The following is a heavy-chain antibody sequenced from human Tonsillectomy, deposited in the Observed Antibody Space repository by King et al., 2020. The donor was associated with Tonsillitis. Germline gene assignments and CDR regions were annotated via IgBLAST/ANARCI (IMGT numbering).Heavy chain of an antibody. V-gene: IGHV4-30-4*07. CDR2: IYYSGST. J-gene: IGHJ3*02. CDR1: GGSISSGGYS. Sequence: VQLQESGPGLVKPSQTLSLTCAVSGGSISSGGYSWSWIRQPPGKGLEWIGYIYYSGSTYYNPSLKSRVTISVDTSKNQFSLKLSSVTAADTAVYYCATDRVVNHAFDIWGQGTMVTVSS. CDR3: ATDRVVNHAFDI. D-gene: IGHD3-3*01.